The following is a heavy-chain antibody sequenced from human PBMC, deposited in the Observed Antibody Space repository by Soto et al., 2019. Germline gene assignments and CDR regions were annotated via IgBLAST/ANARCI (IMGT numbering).Heavy chain of an antibody. CDR3: ARQGYYSTKTYPPSRF. J-gene: IGHJ4*02. D-gene: IGHD2-8*01. V-gene: IGHV4-39*01. CDR2: IYYSGNT. CDR1: GGSISSSDYY. Sequence: LSLTCTVSGGSISSSDYYWGWIRQPPGKGLEWIGSIYYSGNTYYNPSLKSRVTISVDTSKNQFSLKLNSVTAADTAVYYCARQGYYSTKTYPPSRFWGQGTLVTVSS.